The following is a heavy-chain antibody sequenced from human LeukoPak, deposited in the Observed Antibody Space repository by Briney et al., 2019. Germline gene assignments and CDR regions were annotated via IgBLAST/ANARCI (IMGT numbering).Heavy chain of an antibody. CDR3: ARVRGYNYYFDY. J-gene: IGHJ4*02. CDR2: IYHSGST. Sequence: PSGTLSLTCAVSGGSISSSNWWSWVRQPPGKGLEWIGEIYHSGSTNYNPSLKSRVTISVDTSKNQFSLKLSSVTAADTAVYYCARVRGYNYYFDYWGQGTLITVSS. CDR1: GGSISSSNW. D-gene: IGHD5-24*01. V-gene: IGHV4-4*02.